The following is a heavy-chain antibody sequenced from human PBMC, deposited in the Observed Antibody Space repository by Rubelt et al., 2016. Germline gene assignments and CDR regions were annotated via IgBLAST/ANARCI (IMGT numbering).Heavy chain of an antibody. CDR2: IYYSGRP. V-gene: IGHV4-39*07. D-gene: IGHD1-7*01. J-gene: IGHJ4*02. Sequence: QLQLQESGPGLVKPSETLSLTCTVSGGSISSSSYYWGWIRQPPGKGLEWIGSIYYSGRPYYNPSLKGRVTISVDTSKNQFSLKVSSVTAADTAVYYCARDPRAGTTSFDYWGQGTLVTVSS. CDR3: ARDPRAGTTSFDY. CDR1: GGSISSSSYY.